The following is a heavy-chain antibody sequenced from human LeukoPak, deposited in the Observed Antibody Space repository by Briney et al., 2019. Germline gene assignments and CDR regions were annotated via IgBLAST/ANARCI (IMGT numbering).Heavy chain of an antibody. J-gene: IGHJ3*02. CDR1: GFSFSTYW. CDR3: IRDFGSVGATNAFDI. V-gene: IGHV3-74*01. CDR2: INGDGSST. Sequence: SGGSLRLSCVASGFSFSTYWMHWVRQAPGKGLEWVSRINGDGSSTSYADSVKGRFTISRDNAKNTVYLQMNSLRVEDTAVYYCIRDFGSVGATNAFDIWGQETMVTVSS. D-gene: IGHD1-26*01.